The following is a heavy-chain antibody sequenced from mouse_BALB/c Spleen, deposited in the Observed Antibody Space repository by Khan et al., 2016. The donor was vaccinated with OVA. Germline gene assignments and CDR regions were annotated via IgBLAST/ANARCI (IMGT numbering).Heavy chain of an antibody. J-gene: IGHJ2*01. V-gene: IGHV3-2*02. CDR3: ARGNYYGYYFDY. CDR1: GYSITSGYA. CDR2: INYSGVT. D-gene: IGHD1-1*01. Sequence: EVQLQESGPGLVKPSQSLSLTCTVTGYSITSGYAWNWIRQFPGNKLEWMGYINYSGVTSYTPSLKSRISLNRATSKNQFFLTLNSVTTEYTATYCCARGNYYGYYFDYWGQGTTLTVSS.